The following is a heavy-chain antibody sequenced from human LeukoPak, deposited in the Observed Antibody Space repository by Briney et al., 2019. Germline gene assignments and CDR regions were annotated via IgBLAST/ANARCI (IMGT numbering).Heavy chain of an antibody. CDR1: GFTFSSYA. V-gene: IGHV3-23*01. CDR3: AKDRRSAPPYSSSWRDAFDI. Sequence: HPGGSLRLSCAASGFTFSSYAMSWVRQAPGKGLEWVSAISGSGGSTYYADSVKGRFTISRDNSKNTLYLQMNSLRAEDTAVYYCAKDRRSAPPYSSSWRDAFDIWGQGTMVTVSS. D-gene: IGHD6-13*01. CDR2: ISGSGGST. J-gene: IGHJ3*02.